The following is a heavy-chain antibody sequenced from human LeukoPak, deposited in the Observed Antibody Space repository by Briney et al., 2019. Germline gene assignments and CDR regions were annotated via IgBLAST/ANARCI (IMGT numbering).Heavy chain of an antibody. D-gene: IGHD2-15*01. CDR2: INHSGST. J-gene: IGHJ4*02. Sequence: PSETLSLTCAVYGGSFSGYYWSWIRQPPGKGLEWIGEINHSGSTNYNPSLKSRVTISVDTSKNQFSLQLSSVTAADTAVYYCARGTVVISDYWGQGTLVTVSS. V-gene: IGHV4-34*01. CDR3: ARGTVVISDY. CDR1: GGSFSGYY.